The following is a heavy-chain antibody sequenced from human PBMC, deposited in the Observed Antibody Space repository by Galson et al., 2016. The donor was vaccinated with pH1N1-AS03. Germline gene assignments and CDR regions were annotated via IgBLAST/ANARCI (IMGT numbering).Heavy chain of an antibody. CDR3: ARNRLYSRQIGFDY. J-gene: IGHJ4*01. Sequence: SLRLSCAASGFSFSSYATSWVRQAPGKGLEWVSSISGSGEDTYYADSVKGRFTISRDSSKSTVYMQVNSLRAEDTAVYFCARNRLYSRQIGFDYWAQGTLVTVSS. CDR1: GFSFSSYA. V-gene: IGHV3-23*01. CDR2: ISGSGEDT. D-gene: IGHD6-13*01.